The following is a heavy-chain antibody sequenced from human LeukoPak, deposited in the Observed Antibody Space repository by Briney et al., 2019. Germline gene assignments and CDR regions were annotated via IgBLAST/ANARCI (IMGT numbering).Heavy chain of an antibody. J-gene: IGHJ4*02. CDR1: GDTFTSCD. CDR2: MNPNSGNT. V-gene: IGHV1-8*01. Sequence: ASVKVSCKASGDTFTSCDINWVRQATGQGLEWMGRMNPNSGNTGYAQKFQGRVTMTKDTSISTAYMELSSLTSEDTAVYYCANAPMPIDYGSGNYMGFDYWGQGTLVTVSS. CDR3: ANAPMPIDYGSGNYMGFDY. D-gene: IGHD3-10*01.